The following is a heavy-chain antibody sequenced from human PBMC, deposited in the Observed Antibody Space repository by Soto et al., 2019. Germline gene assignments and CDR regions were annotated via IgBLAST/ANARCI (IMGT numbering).Heavy chain of an antibody. D-gene: IGHD6-6*01. CDR3: ARDQGGSSGLGAFAI. CDR2: ISSSSSTI. V-gene: IGHV3-48*01. Sequence: PGGSLRLSCAASGFTFSSYSMNWVRQAPGKGLEWVSYISSSSSTIYYADSVKGRFTISRDNAKNSLYLQMNSLRAEDTAVYYCARDQGGSSGLGAFAIWGQGTMVTVAS. J-gene: IGHJ3*02. CDR1: GFTFSSYS.